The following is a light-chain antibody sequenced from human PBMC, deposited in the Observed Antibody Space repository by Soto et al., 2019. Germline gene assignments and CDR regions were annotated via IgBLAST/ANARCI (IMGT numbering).Light chain of an antibody. Sequence: EIVLTQSPGTLSLSPGERATLSCRASQSVSSSYLAWYQQKPGQAPRLLIYGASSRATGIPDRFSGSGSGTDFTLTISRLEPEDFAVYYCQRLCTFGQGTKLEIK. CDR2: GAS. V-gene: IGKV3-20*01. J-gene: IGKJ2*02. CDR1: QSVSSSY. CDR3: QRLCT.